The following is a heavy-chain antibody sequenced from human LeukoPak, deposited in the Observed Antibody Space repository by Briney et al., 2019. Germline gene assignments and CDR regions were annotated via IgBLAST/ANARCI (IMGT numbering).Heavy chain of an antibody. V-gene: IGHV3-7*01. CDR3: ARVVFGQQLVPSLFDY. CDR1: GFTFGDYA. D-gene: IGHD6-13*01. J-gene: IGHJ4*02. CDR2: IKQDGSEK. Sequence: GGSLRLSCTASGFTFGDYAMSWFRQAPGKGLEWVANIKQDGSEKYYVDSVKGRFTISRDYAKNSLYLQMNSLRAEDTAVYYCARVVFGQQLVPSLFDYWGQGTLVTVSS.